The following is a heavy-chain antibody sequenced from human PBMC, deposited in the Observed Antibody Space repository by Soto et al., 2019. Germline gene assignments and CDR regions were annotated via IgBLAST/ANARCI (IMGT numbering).Heavy chain of an antibody. J-gene: IGHJ6*02. CDR1: GFTFDDYA. CDR2: ISWNSGSI. CDR3: AKDRGAYSSSLGMDV. V-gene: IGHV3-9*01. D-gene: IGHD6-6*01. Sequence: EVPLVESGGGLVQPGRSLRLSCAASGFTFDDYAMHWVRQAPGKGLEWVSGISWNSGSIGYADSVKGRFTISRDNAKNSLYLQMNSLRAEDTALYYCAKDRGAYSSSLGMDVWGQGTTVTVSS.